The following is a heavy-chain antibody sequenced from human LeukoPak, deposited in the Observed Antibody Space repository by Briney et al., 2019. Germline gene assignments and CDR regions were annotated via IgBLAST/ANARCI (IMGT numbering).Heavy chain of an antibody. CDR2: IYYSGST. J-gene: IGHJ5*02. V-gene: IGHV4-59*08. CDR1: GGSINGYY. D-gene: IGHD5/OR15-5a*01. Sequence: KPSETLSLTCTASGGSINGYYWAWVRQPPGKGLEWIGYIYYSGSTNYNPSLKSRVTISVDTSENQFSLKLTSVTAADTAVYYCAKYVSTGWFDPWGQGTLVTVSS. CDR3: AKYVSTGWFDP.